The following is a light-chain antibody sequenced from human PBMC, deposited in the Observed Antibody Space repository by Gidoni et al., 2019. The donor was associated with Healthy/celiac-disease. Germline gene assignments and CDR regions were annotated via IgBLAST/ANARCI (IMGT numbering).Light chain of an antibody. J-gene: IGKJ4*01. CDR2: KES. CDR3: QQYNSFSPLT. CDR1: QSISVW. Sequence: DIQMTQSPSTLSASVGDRVTITCRASQSISVWLAWYQQKPGKAPKLLIYKESTLESGVPPRFSGSGSGTEFTLTISSLQPDDFASYYCQQYNSFSPLTFGGGTKVEIK. V-gene: IGKV1-5*03.